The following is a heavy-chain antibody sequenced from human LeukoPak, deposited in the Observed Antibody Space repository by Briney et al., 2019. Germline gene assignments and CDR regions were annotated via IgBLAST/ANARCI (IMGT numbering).Heavy chain of an antibody. J-gene: IGHJ5*02. D-gene: IGHD2-2*01. CDR1: GFTFSSYW. CDR3: ARDNKYQVNNWFDP. CDR2: INSNGSST. V-gene: IGHV3-74*01. Sequence: GGSLRLSCAASGFTFSSYWMHWVRQAPGKGLVWVSRINSNGSSTNYADSVKGRFTIPRDNAKNTLYLQMNSLRAEDTAVYYCARDNKYQVNNWFDPWGQGTLVTVSS.